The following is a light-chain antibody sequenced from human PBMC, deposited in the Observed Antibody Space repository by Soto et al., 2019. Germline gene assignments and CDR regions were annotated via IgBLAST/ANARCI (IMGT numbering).Light chain of an antibody. CDR1: SSEVGGYDY. CDR2: EVT. J-gene: IGLJ2*01. CDR3: SSYTTSSALV. Sequence: QSALTQPASVSGSPGQSITISCTGTSSEVGGYDYVSWYQQHPGKVPKLIIYEVTKRPSGVSHRFSGSKSGNAASLTISGLQAEDEADYYCSSYTTSSALVFGGGTKVTVL. V-gene: IGLV2-14*01.